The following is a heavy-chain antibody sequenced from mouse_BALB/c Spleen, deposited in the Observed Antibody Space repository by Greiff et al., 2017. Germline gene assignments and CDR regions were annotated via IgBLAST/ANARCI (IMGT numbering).Heavy chain of an antibody. CDR3: ARHRADYYAMDY. J-gene: IGHJ4*01. CDR1: GFTFSSYT. V-gene: IGHV5-12-2*01. Sequence: EVKLQESGGGLVQPGGSLKLSCAASGFTFSSYTMSWVRQTPEKRLEWVAYISNGGGSTYYPDTVKGRFTISRDNAKNTLYLQMSSLKSEDTAMYYCARHRADYYAMDYWGQGTSVTVSS. CDR2: ISNGGGST. D-gene: IGHD3-1*01.